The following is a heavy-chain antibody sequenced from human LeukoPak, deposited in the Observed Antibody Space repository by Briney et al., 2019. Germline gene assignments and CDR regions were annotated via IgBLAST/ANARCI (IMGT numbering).Heavy chain of an antibody. J-gene: IGHJ3*01. CDR2: IYPGDSDT. CDR3: ARPPRDDSSAYYSAFDL. V-gene: IGHV5-51*01. Sequence: GESLKISCKGSGYRFTNYWIGWVRQLPGKGLEWMEIIYPGDSDTRYSPSFQGQVTISADKSINTAYLQWSSLKASDTAMYYCARPPRDDSSAYYSAFDLWGPGTMVTVSS. D-gene: IGHD3-22*01. CDR1: GYRFTNYW.